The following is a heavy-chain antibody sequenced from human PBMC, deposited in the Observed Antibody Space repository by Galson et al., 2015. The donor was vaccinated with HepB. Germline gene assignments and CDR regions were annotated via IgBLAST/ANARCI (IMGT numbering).Heavy chain of an antibody. CDR3: ARGNNPNY. Sequence: SLRLACAASGFAFSSYGMYWVRQAPGEGLEWVAVISYDGSNQYYADSVQGRFTIYRGNSKNTLYLQVNSLRADDTAIYYCARGNNPNYWGQGTLVTVSS. J-gene: IGHJ4*02. CDR2: ISYDGSNQ. CDR1: GFAFSSYG. V-gene: IGHV3-30*03. D-gene: IGHD1/OR15-1a*01.